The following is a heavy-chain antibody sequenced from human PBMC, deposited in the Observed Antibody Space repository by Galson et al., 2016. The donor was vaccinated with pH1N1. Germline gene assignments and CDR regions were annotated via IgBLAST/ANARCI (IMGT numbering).Heavy chain of an antibody. V-gene: IGHV5-51*01. CDR1: GHKFTSSW. CDR2: IYLGGSLI. J-gene: IGHJ3*02. Sequence: QSGAEVKKPGESLKISCKGSGHKFTSSWIGWVRQMPGKGLEWMGSIYLGGSLIRYRPSFQGQVTISADKSVNIVYLEWGSLKASDTAMYYCARQNDYGDYRGDAFDIWGQGTMVTVSS. CDR3: ARQNDYGDYRGDAFDI. D-gene: IGHD4-17*01.